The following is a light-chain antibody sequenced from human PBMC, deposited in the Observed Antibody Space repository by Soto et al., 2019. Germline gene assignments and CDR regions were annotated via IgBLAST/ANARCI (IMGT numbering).Light chain of an antibody. J-gene: IGKJ1*01. CDR1: QIFKSKY. V-gene: IGKV3-20*01. CDR2: GAS. CDR3: QQYRTLWT. Sequence: EMVLTQSPGTLSLSPGERATRSCRASQIFKSKYLAWYQQKPGQAPRLLIYGASSRASGIPDRFSGSASGTDFTLTINRLEPDDSAVYYCQQYRTLWTFGQGTRVEIK.